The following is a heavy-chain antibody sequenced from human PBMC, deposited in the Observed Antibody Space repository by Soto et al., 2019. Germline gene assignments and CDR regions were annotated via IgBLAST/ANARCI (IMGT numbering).Heavy chain of an antibody. V-gene: IGHV3-53*01. Sequence: LRLSCAASGFTVSSNYMSWVRQAPGKGLEWVSVIYSGGSTYYADSVKGRFTISRDNSKNTLYLQMNSLRAEDTAVYYCARGSSGWYDGYYYYGMDVWGQGTTVTVSS. CDR3: ARGSSGWYDGYYYYGMDV. CDR1: GFTVSSNY. D-gene: IGHD6-19*01. CDR2: IYSGGST. J-gene: IGHJ6*02.